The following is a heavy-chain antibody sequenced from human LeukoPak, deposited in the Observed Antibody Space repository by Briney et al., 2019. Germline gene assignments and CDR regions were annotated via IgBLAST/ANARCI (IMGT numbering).Heavy chain of an antibody. CDR3: AGYCSSTSCQWGDYFDY. V-gene: IGHV4-59*01. Sequence: SETLSLTCTVSGGSISSYYWSWIRQPPGKGLEWIGYTYYSGSTNYNPSLKSRVTISVDTSKNQFSLKLSSVTAADTAVYYCAGYCSSTSCQWGDYFDYWGQGTLVTVSS. CDR1: GGSISSYY. CDR2: TYYSGST. J-gene: IGHJ4*02. D-gene: IGHD2-2*01.